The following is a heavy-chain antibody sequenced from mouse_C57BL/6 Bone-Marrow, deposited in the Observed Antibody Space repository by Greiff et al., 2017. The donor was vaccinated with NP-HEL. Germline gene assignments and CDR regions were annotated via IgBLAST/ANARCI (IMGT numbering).Heavy chain of an antibody. CDR1: GFSLISYA. CDR3: AIFDYDDYFDY. Sequence: VKLVESGPGLVAPSQSLSITCTVSGFSLISYAISWVRQPPGKGLEWLGVIWTGGGTNYNSALKSRLSISKDNSKSQVFLKMNSLQTGDTARYYCAIFDYDDYFDYWGQGTTLTVSS. V-gene: IGHV2-9-1*01. CDR2: IWTGGGT. D-gene: IGHD2-4*01. J-gene: IGHJ2*01.